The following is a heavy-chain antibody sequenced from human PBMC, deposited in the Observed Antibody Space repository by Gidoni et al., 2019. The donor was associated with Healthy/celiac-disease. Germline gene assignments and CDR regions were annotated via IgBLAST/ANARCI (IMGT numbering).Heavy chain of an antibody. V-gene: IGHV3-48*01. CDR1: GFPFSSYS. Sequence: EVQLVESGGGLVQPGGSLRLSCAAYGFPFSSYSMNWVRQAPGKGLEWVSYISSSSSTIYYADSVKGRFTISRDNAKNSLYLQMNSLRAEDTAVYYCARERYCSSTSCYARYYYYMDVWGKGTTVTVSS. CDR2: ISSSSSTI. D-gene: IGHD2-2*01. J-gene: IGHJ6*03. CDR3: ARERYCSSTSCYARYYYYMDV.